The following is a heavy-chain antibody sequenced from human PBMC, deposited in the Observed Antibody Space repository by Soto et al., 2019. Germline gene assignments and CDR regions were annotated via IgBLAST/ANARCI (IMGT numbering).Heavy chain of an antibody. CDR2: IIPIFGTA. V-gene: IGHV1-69*13. D-gene: IGHD6-19*01. CDR1: GGTFSSYA. J-gene: IGHJ5*02. Sequence: SVKVSCKASGGTFSSYAISWVRQAPGQGLEWMGGIIPIFGTANYARKFQGRVTITADESTSTAYMELSSLRSEDTAVYYCARDRGWYLRWFDPWGQGTLVTVSS. CDR3: ARDRGWYLRWFDP.